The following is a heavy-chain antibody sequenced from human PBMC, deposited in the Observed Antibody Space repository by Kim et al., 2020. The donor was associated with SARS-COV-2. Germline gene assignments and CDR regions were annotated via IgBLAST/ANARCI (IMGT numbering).Heavy chain of an antibody. CDR1: GGSFSGYY. Sequence: SETLSLTCAVYGGSFSGYYWSWIRQPPGKGLEWIGEINHSGSTNYNPYLKSRVTISVDTSKNQFSLKLSSVTAADTAVYYCARGRSGHIVVVIATSRNY. CDR2: INHSGST. D-gene: IGHD2-21*01. V-gene: IGHV4-34*01. CDR3: ARGRSGHIVVVIATSRNY. J-gene: IGHJ6*01.